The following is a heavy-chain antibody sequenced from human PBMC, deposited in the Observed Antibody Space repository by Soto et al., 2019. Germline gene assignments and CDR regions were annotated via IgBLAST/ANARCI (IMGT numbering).Heavy chain of an antibody. V-gene: IGHV4-59*01. CDR2: IYYSGST. D-gene: IGHD3-10*01. CDR1: GGSISSYY. CDR3: ARVWGGAFDF. Sequence: SSETLSLTCTVSGGSISSYYWSWIRQPPGKGLEWIGYIYYSGSTNYNPSLKSRVTILVDTSKNQFSLKLSSVTAADTAVYYCARVWGGAFDFWGQGTMVTVSS. J-gene: IGHJ3*01.